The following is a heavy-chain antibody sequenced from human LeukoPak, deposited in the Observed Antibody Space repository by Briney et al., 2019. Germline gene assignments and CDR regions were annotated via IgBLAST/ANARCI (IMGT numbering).Heavy chain of an antibody. V-gene: IGHV3-48*03. CDR3: ARERHMDTAMAYYFDY. CDR2: ISSSGSTI. CDR1: GFTFSSYE. D-gene: IGHD5-18*01. Sequence: LPGGSLRLSCAASGFTFSSYEMNWVRQAPGKGLEWVSYISSSGSTIYYADSVKGPFTISRANAKNSLYQQMNSLRAEDTAIYYCARERHMDTAMAYYFDYWGQGTLVTVSS. J-gene: IGHJ4*02.